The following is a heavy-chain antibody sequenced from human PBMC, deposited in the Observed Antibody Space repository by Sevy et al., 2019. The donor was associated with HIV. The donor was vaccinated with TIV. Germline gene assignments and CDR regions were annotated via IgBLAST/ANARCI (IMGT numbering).Heavy chain of an antibody. V-gene: IGHV3-49*03. CDR1: GFTFGDYA. J-gene: IGHJ5*02. CDR2: IRNKAYDGTT. CDR3: TRDPTEGIAVAGNWYDP. D-gene: IGHD6-19*01. Sequence: GGSLRLSCKASGFTFGDYAMSWFRQAPGKGLERVGFIRNKAYDGTTEYAASVKGRFTISRDDSKSIAYLQMNSLKTEDTAVYYCTRDPTEGIAVAGNWYDPWSQGTLVTVSS.